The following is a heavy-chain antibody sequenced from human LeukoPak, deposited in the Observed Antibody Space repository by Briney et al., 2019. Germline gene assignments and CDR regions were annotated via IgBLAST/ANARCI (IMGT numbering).Heavy chain of an antibody. Sequence: KPSETLSLTCAVFGGSFSGYYWRGIRQPPGKGLEWIGEINHSGSTNYNPSLKSRVTISVDTSKNQFSLKLSSVTAADTAMYYCARESTIVAGTFDYWGLGTLVTVSS. J-gene: IGHJ4*02. CDR1: GGSFSGYY. CDR2: INHSGST. D-gene: IGHD6-19*01. V-gene: IGHV4-34*01. CDR3: ARESTIVAGTFDY.